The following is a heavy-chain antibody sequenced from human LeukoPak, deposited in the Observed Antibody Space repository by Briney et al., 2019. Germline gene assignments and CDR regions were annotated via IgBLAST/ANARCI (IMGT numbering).Heavy chain of an antibody. V-gene: IGHV3-23*01. CDR2: ISSSTLKI. J-gene: IGHJ4*02. Sequence: GGSLRLSCAASGFTFSKYAMTWVRQAPGKGLEWVSAISSSTLKIYYADSVKGRFTISRDNSKNTVSLLMNGLRAEDTAVYYCAKRDSVGWYYFDSWGQGTLVTVSS. CDR1: GFTFSKYA. D-gene: IGHD6-19*01. CDR3: AKRDSVGWYYFDS.